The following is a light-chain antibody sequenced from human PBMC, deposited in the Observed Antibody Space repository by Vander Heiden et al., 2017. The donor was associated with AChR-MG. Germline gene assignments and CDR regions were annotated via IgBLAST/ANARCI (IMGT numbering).Light chain of an antibody. J-gene: IGLJ1*01. CDR2: EAS. CDR1: SSAVGGYNY. CDR3: SSYAGSNNYV. V-gene: IGLV2-8*01. Sequence: QSALTQPPSASGSPGQSVTISCTGTSSAVGGYNYVSWYQQHPGKAPKLMSYEASKRPSGVPDRFSGSKSGNTASLTVSGLQAEDEADYYCSSYAGSNNYVFGTGTKVTVL.